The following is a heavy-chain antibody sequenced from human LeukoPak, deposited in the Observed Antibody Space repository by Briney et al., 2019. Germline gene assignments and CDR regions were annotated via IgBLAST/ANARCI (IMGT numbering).Heavy chain of an antibody. D-gene: IGHD2-21*01. CDR2: ISYDGSNK. J-gene: IGHJ4*02. CDR1: GFTFSSYA. Sequence: PGRSLRLSCAASGFTFSSYAMHWVRQAPGKGLEWVAVISYDGSNKYYADSVKGRFTISRDNSKNTLYLQMNSLRAEDTAVYYCARVGPHISWGQGTPVTVSS. CDR3: ARVGPHIS. V-gene: IGHV3-30-3*01.